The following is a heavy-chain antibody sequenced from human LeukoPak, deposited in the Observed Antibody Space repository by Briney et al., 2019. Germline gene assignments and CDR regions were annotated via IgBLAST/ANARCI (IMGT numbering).Heavy chain of an antibody. V-gene: IGHV3-49*04. CDR2: IRSKAYGGTT. J-gene: IGHJ3*01. Sequence: GGSLRLSCTASGFTFGDYAMSWVRQAPGKGLEWVGFIRSKAYGGTTEYAASVKGRFTISRDDSKSIAYLQMNSLKTEDTAVYYCTRDDRIQNSWGQGTMVTVSS. CDR3: TRDDRIQNS. CDR1: GFTFGDYA. D-gene: IGHD5-18*01.